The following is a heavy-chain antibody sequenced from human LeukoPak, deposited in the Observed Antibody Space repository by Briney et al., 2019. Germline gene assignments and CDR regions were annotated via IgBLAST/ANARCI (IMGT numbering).Heavy chain of an antibody. V-gene: IGHV3-23*01. D-gene: IGHD6-19*01. CDR2: ISGSGAST. CDR1: GFTFSSYA. J-gene: IGHJ4*02. CDR3: AKDSDHGGSGWYWGYYFDC. Sequence: GGSPRLSCAASGFTFSSYAMTWVRQAPGKGLEWVSAISGSGASTYYADSVKGRFTISRDNSKNTLYLQMNNLKAEDTAVYYCAKDSDHGGSGWYWGYYFDCWGQGALVTVSS.